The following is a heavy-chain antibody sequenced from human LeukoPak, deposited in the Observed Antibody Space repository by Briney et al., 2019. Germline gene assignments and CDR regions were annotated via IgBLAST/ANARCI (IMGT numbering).Heavy chain of an antibody. CDR3: ARGLSSGWYSGDY. CDR1: GGSFSGYY. J-gene: IGHJ4*02. V-gene: IGHV4-34*01. CDR2: INHSGST. D-gene: IGHD6-19*01. Sequence: SETLPLTCAVYGGSFSGYYWSWIRQPPGKGLEWIGEINHSGSTNYSPSLKSRVTISVDTSKNQFSLKLSSVTAADTAVYYCARGLSSGWYSGDYWGQGTLVTVSS.